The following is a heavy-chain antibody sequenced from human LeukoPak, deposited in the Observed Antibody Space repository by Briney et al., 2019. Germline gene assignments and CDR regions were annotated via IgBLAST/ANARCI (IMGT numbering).Heavy chain of an antibody. CDR3: KSAGRDFDY. CDR1: GFTFSGSA. V-gene: IGHV3-73*01. Sequence: GGSLRLSCAASGFTFSGSAMHWVRQASGKGLGWVGRIRSKANSYATAYAASVKGRFTISRDDSKDTAYLQMNSLKTEDTAVYYCKSAGRDFDYWGQGTLVTVSS. J-gene: IGHJ4*02. CDR2: IRSKANSYAT. D-gene: IGHD6-13*01.